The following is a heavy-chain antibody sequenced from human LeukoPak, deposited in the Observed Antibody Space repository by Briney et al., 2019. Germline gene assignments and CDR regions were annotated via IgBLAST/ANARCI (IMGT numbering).Heavy chain of an antibody. CDR1: GGSISSSSYY. CDR2: IYYSGST. Sequence: SETLSLTCTVSGGSISSSSYYWGWIRQPPGKGLEWIGSIYYSGSTYYNPSLKSRVTISVDTSKNQFSLKLSSVTAADTAVYYCARLSVRGYYMDVWGKGTTVTISS. J-gene: IGHJ6*03. D-gene: IGHD3-10*02. CDR3: ARLSVRGYYMDV. V-gene: IGHV4-39*01.